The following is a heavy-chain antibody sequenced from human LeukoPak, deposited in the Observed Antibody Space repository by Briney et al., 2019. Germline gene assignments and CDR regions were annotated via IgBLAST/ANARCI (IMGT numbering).Heavy chain of an antibody. V-gene: IGHV3-48*02. Sequence: GGSLRLSCAASGFIFSSYSMNWVRQAPGKGLEWVAFISYKGDHIYYADSVRGRFTISRDNARSSLYLQMNSLRDDDTAGYYCARGETAMTSYRHFWGQGTLVTVSS. D-gene: IGHD1-26*01. CDR2: ISYKGDHI. CDR3: ARGETAMTSYRHF. J-gene: IGHJ4*02. CDR1: GFIFSSYS.